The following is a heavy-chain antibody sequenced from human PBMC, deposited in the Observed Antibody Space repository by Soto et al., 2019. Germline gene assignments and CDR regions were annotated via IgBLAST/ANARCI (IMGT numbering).Heavy chain of an antibody. D-gene: IGHD6-6*01. Sequence: PGGSLRLSSAASGFTFSSYSMNWVRQAPGKGLEWVSSISSSSSYIYYADSVKGRFTISRDNAKNSLYLQMNSLRAEDTAVSYCARDARSSIAPRLREYGMDVWGQGTTVTVSS. V-gene: IGHV3-21*01. CDR1: GFTFSSYS. CDR3: ARDARSSIAPRLREYGMDV. J-gene: IGHJ6*02. CDR2: ISSSSSYI.